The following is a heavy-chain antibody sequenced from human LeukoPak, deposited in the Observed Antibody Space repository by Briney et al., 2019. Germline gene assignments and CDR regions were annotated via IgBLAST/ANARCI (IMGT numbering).Heavy chain of an antibody. CDR3: ARDRHGYYYDSSGHSLHY. V-gene: IGHV3-21*01. Sequence: GGSLRLSCAASGFTFSSYSMNWVRQAPGKGLEWVSSISSSSSYIYYADSVKGRFTISRDNAKNSLYLQMNSLRAEDTAVYYCARDRHGYYYDSSGHSLHYWGQGTLVTVSS. CDR2: ISSSSSYI. J-gene: IGHJ4*02. D-gene: IGHD3-22*01. CDR1: GFTFSSYS.